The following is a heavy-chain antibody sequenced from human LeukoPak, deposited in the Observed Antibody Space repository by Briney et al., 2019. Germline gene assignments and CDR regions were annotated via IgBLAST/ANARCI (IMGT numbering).Heavy chain of an antibody. CDR3: ARDGGYSSGWYVRYYYYMDV. V-gene: IGHV1-2*02. CDR2: INPNSGGT. J-gene: IGHJ6*03. Sequence: ASVKVSCKASGYFFSGHYIHWVRQAPGQGLEWMGWINPNSGGTNYAQKFQGRVTMTRDTSISTAYMELSRLRSDDTAVYYCARDGGYSSGWYVRYYYYMDVWGKGTTVTISS. D-gene: IGHD6-19*01. CDR1: GYFFSGHY.